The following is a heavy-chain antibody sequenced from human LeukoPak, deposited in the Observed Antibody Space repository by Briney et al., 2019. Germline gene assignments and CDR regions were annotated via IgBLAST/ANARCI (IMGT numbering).Heavy chain of an antibody. J-gene: IGHJ5*02. CDR3: ATDGAGFDT. V-gene: IGHV3-11*01. CDR1: GFTFSDYY. Sequence: GGSLRLSCAASGFTFSDYYMSWIRQAPGKGLEWLSYINIGGTNTHYADSVKGRFTVSRDNAKKSLYLQMNDLRAEDTAVYYCATDGAGFDTWGQGVLVTVSS. CDR2: INIGGTNT.